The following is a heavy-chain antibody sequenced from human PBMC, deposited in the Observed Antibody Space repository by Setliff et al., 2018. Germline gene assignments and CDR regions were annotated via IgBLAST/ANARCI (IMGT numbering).Heavy chain of an antibody. D-gene: IGHD2-15*01. CDR2: IWDDGGNK. CDR3: ARTCSGSGCYAGLES. CDR1: GFTFSSYR. V-gene: IGHV3-33*08. J-gene: IGHJ4*02. Sequence: LRLSCAASGFTFSSYRMHWVRQAPGKGLEWVAVIWDDGGNKYHADSVKGRFTISRDNSKNALYLQMNSLRPEDTAVYYCARTCSGSGCYAGLESWGQGTPVTVS.